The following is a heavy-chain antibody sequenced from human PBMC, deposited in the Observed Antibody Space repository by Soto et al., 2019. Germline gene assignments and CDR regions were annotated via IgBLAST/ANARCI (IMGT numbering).Heavy chain of an antibody. Sequence: ASVKVSCKASGYTFTSYGISWVRQAPGQGLEWMGWISAYNGNTNYAQKLQGRVTMTTDTSTSTAYMELRSLRSDDTAVYYCASCPLPFGGVISYYYGMDVWGQGTTVTVSS. D-gene: IGHD3-16*01. J-gene: IGHJ6*02. CDR1: GYTFTSYG. V-gene: IGHV1-18*04. CDR3: ASCPLPFGGVISYYYGMDV. CDR2: ISAYNGNT.